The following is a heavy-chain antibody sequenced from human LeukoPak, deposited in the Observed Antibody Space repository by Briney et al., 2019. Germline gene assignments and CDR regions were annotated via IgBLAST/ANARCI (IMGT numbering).Heavy chain of an antibody. CDR1: GGSISGYF. CDR2: IFYGGNT. D-gene: IGHD2-8*02. Sequence: SETLSLTCSVSGGSISGYFWSWIPERPGRGLEWIGYIFYGGNTKYNPSLKSRVAMSADASKNQYSLSLSSVTAADTAIYYCARGRYCAGGGCRLFDFWGQGTLVGVSS. J-gene: IGHJ4*02. CDR3: ARGRYCAGGGCRLFDF. V-gene: IGHV4-59*01.